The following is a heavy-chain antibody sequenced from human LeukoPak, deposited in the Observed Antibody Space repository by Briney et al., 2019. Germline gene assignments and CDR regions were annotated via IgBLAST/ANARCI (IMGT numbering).Heavy chain of an antibody. CDR3: ATSSGAPGNM. CDR1: GVYW. J-gene: IGHJ4*02. CDR2: INQDGSVI. V-gene: IGHV3-7*01. Sequence: PGGSLRLSCAVSGVYWMSWVRQAPGKGLEWVANINQDGSVIDYVDSVKGRFTISRDNAKNSLYLQMNSLRAEDTGVYYCATSSGAPGNMWGQGTLVTVSS. D-gene: IGHD2-8*02.